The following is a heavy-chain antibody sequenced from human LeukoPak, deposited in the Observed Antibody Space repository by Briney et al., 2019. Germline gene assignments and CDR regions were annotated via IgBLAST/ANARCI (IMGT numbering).Heavy chain of an antibody. CDR3: ARGRCSGGSCYPRYYYYYMDV. J-gene: IGHJ6*03. CDR2: INHSGST. Sequence: SETLSLTCAVSGYSISSGYYWGWIRQPPGKGLEWIGEINHSGSTNYNPSLKSRVTISVDTSKNQFSLKLSSVTAADTAVYYCARGRCSGGSCYPRYYYYYMDVWGKGTTVTVSS. D-gene: IGHD2-15*01. V-gene: IGHV4-38-2*01. CDR1: GYSISSGYY.